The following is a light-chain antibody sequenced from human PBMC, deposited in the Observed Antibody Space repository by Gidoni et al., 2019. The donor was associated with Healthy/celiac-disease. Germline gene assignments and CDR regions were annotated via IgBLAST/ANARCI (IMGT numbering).Light chain of an antibody. CDR1: QSVSSY. CDR3: QQRSNWPPT. Sequence: EIVSTQSPATLSLSPGASATLSCRASQSVSSYLAWYQQKPGQAPRLLIYDASNRATGIPARFSGSGSGTDFTLTISSLEPEDFAIYYCQQRSNWPPTFGGXTKVEIK. CDR2: DAS. V-gene: IGKV3-11*01. J-gene: IGKJ4*01.